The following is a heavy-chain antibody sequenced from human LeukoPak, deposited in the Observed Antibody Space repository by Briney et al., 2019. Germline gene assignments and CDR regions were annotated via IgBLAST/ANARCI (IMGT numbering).Heavy chain of an antibody. J-gene: IGHJ5*02. V-gene: IGHV1-18*01. D-gene: IGHD4-17*01. CDR2: ISDYNDNT. Sequence: ASVKVSCKASGGTFSSYAISWVRQAPGQGLEWMGWISDYNDNTNYAQKFQDRVAMTTDTSTSTAYMELRSLRSDDTAVYYCARDLSYGDYTNWFDPWGQGTLVTVSS. CDR1: GGTFSSYA. CDR3: ARDLSYGDYTNWFDP.